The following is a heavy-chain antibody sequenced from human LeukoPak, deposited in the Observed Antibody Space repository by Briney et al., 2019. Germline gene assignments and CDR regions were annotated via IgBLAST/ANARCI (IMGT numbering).Heavy chain of an antibody. J-gene: IGHJ4*02. CDR2: INGSGGST. CDR1: GFTFSSYG. D-gene: IGHD6-13*01. Sequence: GGSLRRSCAASGFTFSSYGMMWVGQAPGKGLEWVSGINGSGGSTYLADSGKGRFTISRDNSKNTLYLQMNSLRADHTAVYYCAKDRPTVYSSSWLHFLDSWGQGTLVTVSS. CDR3: AKDRPTVYSSSWLHFLDS. V-gene: IGHV3-23*01.